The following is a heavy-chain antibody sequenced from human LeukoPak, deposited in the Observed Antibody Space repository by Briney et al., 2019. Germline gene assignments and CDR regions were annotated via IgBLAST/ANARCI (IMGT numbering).Heavy chain of an antibody. J-gene: IGHJ4*02. D-gene: IGHD6-13*01. CDR1: GFTFSSYS. CDR3: ARMYSQEFDY. V-gene: IGHV3-21*01. Sequence: GGALRLSCAASGFTFSSYSMNWVRQAPGKGLEWVSSISSSSSYIYYADSVKGQFTISRDNAKNSLYLQMNSLRAEDTAVYYCARMYSQEFDYWGQGTLVTVSS. CDR2: ISSSSSYI.